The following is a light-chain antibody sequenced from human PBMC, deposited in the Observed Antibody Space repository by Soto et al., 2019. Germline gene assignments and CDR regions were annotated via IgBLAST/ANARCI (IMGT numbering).Light chain of an antibody. CDR2: EVS. Sequence: QSVLTQPASVSGSPGQSITISCSGSSGDVGNYDLVSWYQQIPGKAPQLMIFEVSRRPSRVSDRFSGSKSGNTASLTISCLQAEDEGDFYCCSYAGNGAWVFGGGTKVTVL. V-gene: IGLV2-23*02. CDR3: CSYAGNGAWV. J-gene: IGLJ3*02. CDR1: SGDVGNYDL.